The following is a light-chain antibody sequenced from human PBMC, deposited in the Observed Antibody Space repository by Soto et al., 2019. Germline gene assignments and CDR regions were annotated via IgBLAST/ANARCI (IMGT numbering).Light chain of an antibody. Sequence: EIVLTQSPCTLSLSPGERATLSCRASQSVSSTYLAWYQQNPGQAPRLLIYGASSRATGTPDRFSGGGSGTDFTLTISRLEPEDFAVYYCQQYGSSPQTFGQGTKVDI. CDR2: GAS. J-gene: IGKJ1*01. V-gene: IGKV3-20*01. CDR3: QQYGSSPQT. CDR1: QSVSSTY.